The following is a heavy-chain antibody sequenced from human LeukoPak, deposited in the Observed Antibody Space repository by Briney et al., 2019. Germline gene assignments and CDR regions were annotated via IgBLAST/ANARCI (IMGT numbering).Heavy chain of an antibody. CDR3: ARDAIGITTYDSYFDN. CDR2: IKQDGSEK. D-gene: IGHD3-22*01. J-gene: IGHJ4*02. CDR1: GFTFSSYW. Sequence: PGRSLRLSCAASGFTFSSYWMSWVRQAPGKGLEWVANIKQDGSEKYYVDSVKGRFTISRDNAKNSLYLQMNSLRAEDMAVYYCARDAIGITTYDSYFDNWGQGTLVTVSS. V-gene: IGHV3-7*01.